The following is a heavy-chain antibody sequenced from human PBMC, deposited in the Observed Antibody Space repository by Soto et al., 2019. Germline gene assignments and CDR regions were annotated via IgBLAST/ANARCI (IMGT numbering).Heavy chain of an antibody. CDR1: GYTFNTYG. D-gene: IGHD3-3*01. CDR2: ISAYDGKT. V-gene: IGHV1-18*01. J-gene: IGHJ5*02. Sequence: ASVKVSCKTSGYTFNTYGINWVRQAPGQGLELMGWISAYDGKTTYAEKFQGRVTLTTDTSTSTAYMELRSLRSDDTAIYYCARDPHEFWTSYWFDPWGQGAPVTVSS. CDR3: ARDPHEFWTSYWFDP.